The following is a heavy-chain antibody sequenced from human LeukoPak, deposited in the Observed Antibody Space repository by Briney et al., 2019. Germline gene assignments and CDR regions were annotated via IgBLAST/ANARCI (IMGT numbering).Heavy chain of an antibody. D-gene: IGHD6-13*01. Sequence: GGSLRLSCGASGFTFSSYAMSWVRQAPGKGLEWVSTISGSGGSTYYADSVKGRFTISRDNSKNTLYLQMNSLRAEDTAVYYCAKDSAAAGFDYWGQGTLVTVSS. V-gene: IGHV3-23*01. CDR3: AKDSAAAGFDY. CDR2: ISGSGGST. J-gene: IGHJ4*02. CDR1: GFTFSSYA.